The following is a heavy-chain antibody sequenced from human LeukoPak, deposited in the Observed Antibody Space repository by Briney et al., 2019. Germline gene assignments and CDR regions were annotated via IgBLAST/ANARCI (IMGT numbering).Heavy chain of an antibody. J-gene: IGHJ4*02. Sequence: GGSLRLSCAASGFTFSNYGIHWVRQAPGKGLEWVAFIRYDGSDKYYADSVKGRFTISRDNAKNTLYLQMNSLRADDTAVYYCVRDCGSSDFYFDYWGQGSLVTVSS. CDR2: IRYDGSDK. CDR1: GFTFSNYG. V-gene: IGHV3-30*02. D-gene: IGHD1-26*01. CDR3: VRDCGSSDFYFDY.